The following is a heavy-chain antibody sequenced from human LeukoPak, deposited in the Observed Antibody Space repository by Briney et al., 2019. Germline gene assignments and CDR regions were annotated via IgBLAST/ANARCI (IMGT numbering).Heavy chain of an antibody. J-gene: IGHJ4*02. D-gene: IGHD3-22*01. Sequence: QPGASLRLSCAASGFTFSSYAMSWVRQAPGKGLEWVSAISGSGSSTYYADSVKGRFTISRDNSKNTLYLQMNSLRAEDTAVYYCAKGGSYYYDSSGYLGYWGQGTLVTVSS. CDR3: AKGGSYYYDSSGYLGY. CDR2: ISGSGSST. V-gene: IGHV3-23*01. CDR1: GFTFSSYA.